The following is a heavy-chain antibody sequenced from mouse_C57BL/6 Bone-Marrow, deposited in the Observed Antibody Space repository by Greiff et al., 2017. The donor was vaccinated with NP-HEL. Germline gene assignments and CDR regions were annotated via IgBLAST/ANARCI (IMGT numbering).Heavy chain of an antibody. CDR3: ESDRFLYAMDY. Sequence: EVMLVESGGGLVKPGGSLKLSCAASGFTFSSYAMSWVRQTPEKRLEWVATISDGGSYTYYPDNVKGRFTISRDNAKNNLYMQMSHLKSEDTAMYYCESDRFLYAMDYWGQGTSVTVSS. V-gene: IGHV5-4*03. J-gene: IGHJ4*01. CDR2: ISDGGSYT. CDR1: GFTFSSYA.